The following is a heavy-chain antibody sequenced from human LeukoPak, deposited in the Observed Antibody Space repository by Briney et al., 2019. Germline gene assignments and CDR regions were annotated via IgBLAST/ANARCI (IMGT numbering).Heavy chain of an antibody. D-gene: IGHD3-9*01. CDR2: INTDSSDI. Sequence: GGSLRLSCAASGFTFSRYAMNWVRQAPGKGLEWVSYINTDSSDIHYADSVKGRFTISRDNSKNTLYLQMNSLRAEDTAVYYCAKGYDILTGAIDYWGQGTLVTVPS. J-gene: IGHJ4*02. V-gene: IGHV3-21*05. CDR1: GFTFSRYA. CDR3: AKGYDILTGAIDY.